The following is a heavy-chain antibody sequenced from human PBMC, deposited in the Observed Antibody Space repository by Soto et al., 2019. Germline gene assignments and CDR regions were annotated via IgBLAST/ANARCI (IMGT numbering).Heavy chain of an antibody. CDR2: IIPILGIA. CDR3: ARYSGDYVEHYYYYYGMDV. J-gene: IGHJ6*02. V-gene: IGHV1-69*02. CDR1: GSTFSSYT. D-gene: IGHD4-17*01. Sequence: SVKVSCKASGSTFSSYTISWVRQAPGQGLEWMGRIIPILGIANYAQKLQGRVTITADKSTSTAYMELSSLRSEDTAVYYCARYSGDYVEHYYYYYGMDVWGQGTTVTVSS.